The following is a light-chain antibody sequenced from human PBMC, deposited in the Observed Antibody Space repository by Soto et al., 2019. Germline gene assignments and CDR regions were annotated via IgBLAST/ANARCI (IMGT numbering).Light chain of an antibody. J-gene: IGKJ1*01. Sequence: DIQMTQSPSTLSASVGDRVTITCRASQSVGTWLAWYQQKTGKAPKLLIYDASSLKSGVPSRFRSSGSVTEFTLTISSLQDDDFATYYCQQYNSYSHTFGQGTKVEIK. CDR3: QQYNSYSHT. CDR1: QSVGTW. V-gene: IGKV1-5*01. CDR2: DAS.